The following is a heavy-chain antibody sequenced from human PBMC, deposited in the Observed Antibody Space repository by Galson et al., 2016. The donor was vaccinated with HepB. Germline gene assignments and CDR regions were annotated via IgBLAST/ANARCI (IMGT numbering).Heavy chain of an antibody. Sequence: QSGAEVKKPGESLRISCKGSEYSFTGYWIGWVRQMPGKGLEWMGIIYPDDSDTRYSPSFQGQVTISVDKSISTAYLQWSSLKASDTAMYYCARWDYGDSEDDYWGQGTLVTVSS. CDR3: ARWDYGDSEDDY. J-gene: IGHJ4*02. D-gene: IGHD4-17*01. CDR1: EYSFTGYW. V-gene: IGHV5-51*01. CDR2: IYPDDSDT.